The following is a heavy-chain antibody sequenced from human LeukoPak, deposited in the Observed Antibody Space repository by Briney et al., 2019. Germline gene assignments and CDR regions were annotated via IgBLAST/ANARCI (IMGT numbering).Heavy chain of an antibody. Sequence: SETLSLTCTVPGDSISSSNYYWGWVRQPPGKGLEWIGSMQYTGSTYYNPSLKSRVTISIDTSKNQFSLKVSSVTAADTAVYYCARDNELLGSWGQGTLVTVSS. CDR1: GDSISSSNYY. D-gene: IGHD1-26*01. V-gene: IGHV4-39*07. CDR3: ARDNELLGS. J-gene: IGHJ5*02. CDR2: MQYTGST.